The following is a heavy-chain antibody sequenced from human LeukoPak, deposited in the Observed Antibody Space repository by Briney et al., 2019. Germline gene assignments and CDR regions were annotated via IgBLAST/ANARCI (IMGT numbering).Heavy chain of an antibody. D-gene: IGHD1-26*01. V-gene: IGHV3-23*01. CDR2: ISGSGGST. CDR1: RFTFSSYA. CDR3: ASIIVGATRDFDY. Sequence: QPGGSLRLSCAASRFTFSSYAMSWVRQAPGKGLEWVSAISGSGGSTYYADSVKGRFTISRDNSKNTLYLQMNSLRAEDTAVYYCASIIVGATRDFDYWGQGTLVTVSS. J-gene: IGHJ4*02.